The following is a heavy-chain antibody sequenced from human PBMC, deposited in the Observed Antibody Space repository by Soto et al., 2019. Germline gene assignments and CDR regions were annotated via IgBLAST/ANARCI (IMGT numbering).Heavy chain of an antibody. CDR1: GFTLSGHW. CDR2: ISSDGGDT. CDR3: GSLSGAVAYFAFDI. Sequence: QLVESGGGLVQPGGSLRLSCVASGFTLSGHWMHWVRQVPGKALVWVSRISSDGGDTSYADSVRGRFIVSRDNARNTVYMEMNGLRAEDTAVYYCGSLSGAVAYFAFDIWGQGTTVTVSP. J-gene: IGHJ3*02. D-gene: IGHD3-10*02. V-gene: IGHV3-74*01.